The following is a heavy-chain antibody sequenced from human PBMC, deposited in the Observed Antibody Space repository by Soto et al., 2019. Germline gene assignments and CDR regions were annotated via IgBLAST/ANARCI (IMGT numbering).Heavy chain of an antibody. CDR2: ISTTSNTI. CDR1: GFTFSAYS. J-gene: IGHJ4*02. CDR3: ARRSYFDY. V-gene: IGHV3-11*01. D-gene: IGHD3-10*01. Sequence: PGGSLRLSCAASGFTFSAYSMSWVRQAPGKGLEWVSYISTTSNTIYYADSVKGRFTISRDNAENSLYLQMNSLRAEDTAIYYCARRSYFDYWGQGTLVTVSS.